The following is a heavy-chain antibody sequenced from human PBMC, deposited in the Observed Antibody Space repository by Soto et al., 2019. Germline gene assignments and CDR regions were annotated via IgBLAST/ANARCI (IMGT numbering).Heavy chain of an antibody. Sequence: QVQLVQSGAEVRKPGSSVKVSCQTSGGTFNNFAFTWVRQAPGQGLEWLGGIMPVFDTTNYAASFQGRITITADDLRNTVYMEMKTLRFDDTAVYYCATATISPVSATFHHYGTDVWGQGTTVTVSS. J-gene: IGHJ6*02. CDR2: IMPVFDTT. V-gene: IGHV1-69*01. CDR1: GGTFNNFA. D-gene: IGHD6-25*01. CDR3: ATATISPVSATFHHYGTDV.